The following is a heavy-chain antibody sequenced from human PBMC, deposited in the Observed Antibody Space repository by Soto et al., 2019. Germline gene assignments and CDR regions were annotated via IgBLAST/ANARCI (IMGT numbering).Heavy chain of an antibody. V-gene: IGHV3-53*01. Sequence: TGGSLRLSCAASGFTVSDNYMSWVRQAPGKGLEWVSVIFGDGKTYYADSVKGRFTISRDNSKNTLYLQMNSLRAEDTAVFYCARDFGGAFGYWGQGTLVTVSS. CDR3: ARDFGGAFGY. CDR2: IFGDGKT. J-gene: IGHJ4*02. CDR1: GFTVSDNY. D-gene: IGHD1-26*01.